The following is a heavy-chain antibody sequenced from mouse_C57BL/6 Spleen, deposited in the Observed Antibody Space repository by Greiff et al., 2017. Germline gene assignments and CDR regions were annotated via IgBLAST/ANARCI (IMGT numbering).Heavy chain of an antibody. CDR3: ARGDGHYYAMDY. CDR2: IHPNSGST. J-gene: IGHJ4*01. D-gene: IGHD3-1*01. CDR1: GYTFTSYW. Sequence: VKLQQPGAELVKPGASVKLSCKASGYTFTSYWMHWVKQRPGQGLEWIGMIHPNSGSTNYNEKFKSKATLTVDKSSSTAYMQLSRLTSEDSAVYYCARGDGHYYAMDYWGQGTSVTVSS. V-gene: IGHV1-64*01.